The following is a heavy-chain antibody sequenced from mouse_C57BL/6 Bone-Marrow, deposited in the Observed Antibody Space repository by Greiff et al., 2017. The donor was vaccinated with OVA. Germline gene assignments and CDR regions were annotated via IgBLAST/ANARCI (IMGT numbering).Heavy chain of an antibody. CDR1: GFTFSDYY. CDR2: INYDGSST. D-gene: IGHD4-1*01. CDR3: ARGLGFHWYFDV. Sequence: EVKLMESEGGLVQPGSSMKLSCTASGFTFSDYYMAWVRQVPEKGLEWVANINYDGSSTYYLDSLKSRFIISRDNAKNILYLQMSSLKSEDTATYYCARGLGFHWYFDVWGTGTTVTVSS. J-gene: IGHJ1*03. V-gene: IGHV5-16*01.